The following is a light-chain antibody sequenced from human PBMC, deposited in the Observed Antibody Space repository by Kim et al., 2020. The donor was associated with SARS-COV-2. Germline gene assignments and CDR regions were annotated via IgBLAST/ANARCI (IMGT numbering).Light chain of an antibody. CDR1: SSDVVRYNL. Sequence: QSIAIACTGASSDVVRYNLVSWYQQHPGTAPKLMIYEVSKRPSGVSNRFSGSKSGNTASLTISGLQAEDEADYYCGSYAGSNTYVVFGGGTQLTVL. CDR3: GSYAGSNTYVV. CDR2: EVS. V-gene: IGLV2-23*02. J-gene: IGLJ2*01.